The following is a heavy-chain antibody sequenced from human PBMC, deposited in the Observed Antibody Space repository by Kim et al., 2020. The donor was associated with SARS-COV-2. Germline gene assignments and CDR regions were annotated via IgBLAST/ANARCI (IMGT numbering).Heavy chain of an antibody. CDR2: INPGNGNT. D-gene: IGHD2-21*01. J-gene: IGHJ4*02. Sequence: ASVKVSCKASGYTFTNYAMHCVRQAPGQRLEWMGWINPGNGNTKYSQTFQGRVTITRDTSANTAYMELSSLRSEDTAVYYCAIEFSASTFDYWGQGTRVTVSS. V-gene: IGHV1-3*01. CDR1: GYTFTNYA. CDR3: AIEFSASTFDY.